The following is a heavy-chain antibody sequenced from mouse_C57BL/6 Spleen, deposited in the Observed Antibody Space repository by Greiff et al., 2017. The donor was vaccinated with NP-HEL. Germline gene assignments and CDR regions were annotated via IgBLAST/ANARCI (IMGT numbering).Heavy chain of an antibody. D-gene: IGHD4-1*01. J-gene: IGHJ3*01. V-gene: IGHV5-9*01. CDR3: ARQLTGTFAY. CDR2: ISGDGGNT. Sequence: EVKLVESGGGLVKPGGSLKLSCAASGFTFSSYTMSWVRQTPEKRLEWVATISGDGGNTYYPDSVKGRFTISRDNAKNTLYLQMSSLRSEDTALYYCARQLTGTFAYWGQGTLVTVSA. CDR1: GFTFSSYT.